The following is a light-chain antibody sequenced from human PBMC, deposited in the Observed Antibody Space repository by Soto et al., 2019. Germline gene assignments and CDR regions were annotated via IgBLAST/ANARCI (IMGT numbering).Light chain of an antibody. CDR3: LSFDSSLSVV. CDR1: SSNIGAGYD. V-gene: IGLV1-40*01. J-gene: IGLJ2*01. CDR2: GNT. Sequence: VLTQPPSVSGAPGQRVTLSCTGSSSNIGAGYDVHWYQQLPGRAPKLLIYGNTNRPSGVPDRFSGSKSGTSASLAITGLQAEDEADYYCLSFDSSLSVVFGGGTKVTVL.